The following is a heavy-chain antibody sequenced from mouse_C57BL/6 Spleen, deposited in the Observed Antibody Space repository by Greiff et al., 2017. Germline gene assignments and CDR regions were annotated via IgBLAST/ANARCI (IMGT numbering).Heavy chain of an antibody. CDR2: ISDGGSYT. J-gene: IGHJ3*01. V-gene: IGHV5-4*01. D-gene: IGHD4-1*01. CDR3: ARENTRWAWFAY. Sequence: EVHLVESGGGLVKPGGSLKLSCAASGFTFSSYAMSWVRQTPEKRLGWVATISDGGSYTYYPDNVKGRFTISRDNAKNNLYLQMSHLKYEDTAMYYCARENTRWAWFAYWGQGTLVTVSA. CDR1: GFTFSSYA.